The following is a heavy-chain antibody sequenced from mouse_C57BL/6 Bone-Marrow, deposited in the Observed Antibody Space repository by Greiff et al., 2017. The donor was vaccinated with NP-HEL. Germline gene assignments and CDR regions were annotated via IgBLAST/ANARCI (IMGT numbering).Heavy chain of an antibody. J-gene: IGHJ1*03. D-gene: IGHD1-1*01. CDR3: ARLDYYGSSYSWYFDV. Sequence: DVKLVESGGGLVQPGGSLKLSCAASGFTFSDYGMAWVRQAPRKGPEWVAFISNLAYSLYYADTVTGRFTLSRENASNTLYLEMSSLRSEDTAMYYCARLDYYGSSYSWYFDVWGTGTTVTVSS. CDR2: ISNLAYSL. V-gene: IGHV5-15*01. CDR1: GFTFSDYG.